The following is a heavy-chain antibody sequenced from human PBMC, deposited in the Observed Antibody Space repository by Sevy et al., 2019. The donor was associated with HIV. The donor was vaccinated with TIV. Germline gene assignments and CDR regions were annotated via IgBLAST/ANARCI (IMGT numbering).Heavy chain of an antibody. V-gene: IGHV3-23*01. CDR1: GFTFSTDA. D-gene: IGHD3-10*01. J-gene: IGHJ4*02. Sequence: GGSLRLSCAASGFTFSTDAMSWVRQAPGKGLEWVSAITASGPSTYYADSVKGRFTISRDNSKNTLYLQMNSLRAEDTAVYYCAKAIIYETRTGKFDNWGQGTLVTVSS. CDR2: ITASGPST. CDR3: AKAIIYETRTGKFDN.